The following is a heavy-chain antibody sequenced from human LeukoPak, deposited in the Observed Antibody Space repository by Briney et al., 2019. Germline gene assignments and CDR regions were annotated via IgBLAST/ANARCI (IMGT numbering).Heavy chain of an antibody. CDR1: GGSIAYYP. J-gene: IGHJ5*02. CDR2: ISDSGNT. V-gene: IGHV4-59*01. D-gene: IGHD3-22*01. Sequence: SETLSLTCTVSGGSIAYYPWTWIRQPPGKRLEWIGYISDSGNTKYNPSLKSRVTISVDSSKKQFSLKLSSVTAADTAVYYCARVASVYDSRGFHSGWFDPWGQGTLVTVSS. CDR3: ARVASVYDSRGFHSGWFDP.